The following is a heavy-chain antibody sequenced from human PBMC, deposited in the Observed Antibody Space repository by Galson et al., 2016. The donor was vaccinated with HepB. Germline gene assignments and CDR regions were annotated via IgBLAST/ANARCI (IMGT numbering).Heavy chain of an antibody. Sequence: SVKVSCKASGGTFNSYAINWVRQAPGQGPEWMGGIIPIYNITNYAQKFQGRVTVTADSSTGTAYMELRSLRSEDTAVYYCVRAPSGYCTGDTCWLLYWGQGTLVTVSS. V-gene: IGHV1-69*10. CDR3: VRAPSGYCTGDTCWLLY. D-gene: IGHD2-15*01. J-gene: IGHJ4*02. CDR2: IIPIYNIT. CDR1: GGTFNSYA.